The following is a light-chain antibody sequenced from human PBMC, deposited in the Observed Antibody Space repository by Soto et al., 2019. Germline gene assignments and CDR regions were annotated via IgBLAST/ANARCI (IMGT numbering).Light chain of an antibody. CDR3: QQYNSYRA. CDR1: ESIRTW. V-gene: IGKV1-5*01. J-gene: IGKJ1*01. CDR2: DAS. Sequence: DIQMTQSPSTLSASVGDRVTITCRASESIRTWLAWYQHKPGKAPKFLIYDASTLESGVPSRFSGSGSGTEFTLTISSLQPDDSATYYCQQYNSYRAFGQGTKVDIK.